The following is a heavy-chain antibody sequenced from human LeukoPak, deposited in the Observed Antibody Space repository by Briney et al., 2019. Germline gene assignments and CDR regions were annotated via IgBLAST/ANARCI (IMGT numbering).Heavy chain of an antibody. D-gene: IGHD4-23*01. CDR2: INPSGGGT. J-gene: IGHJ2*01. Sequence: ASVTVSCKASGYTFTNYFMHWVRQAPGQGLEWVGTINPSGGGTSYAQKFQGRVTMTRDTSITTAYMELSRLSSDDTAVYYCARHPGKVTNDWYFDLWGRGTLVTVSS. CDR3: ARHPGKVTNDWYFDL. CDR1: GYTFTNYF. V-gene: IGHV1-46*01.